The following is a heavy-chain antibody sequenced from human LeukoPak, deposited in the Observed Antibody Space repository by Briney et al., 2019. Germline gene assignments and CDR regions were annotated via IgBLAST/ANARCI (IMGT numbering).Heavy chain of an antibody. CDR3: ARVVGATPRNFDY. CDR2: IYYSGST. D-gene: IGHD1-26*01. CDR1: GGSISSYY. V-gene: IGHV4-59*01. J-gene: IGHJ4*02. Sequence: SETLSLTCTVSGGSISSYYWSWIWQPPGKGLEWIGYIYYSGSTNYNPSLKSRVTISVDTSKNQFSLKLSSVTAADTAVYYCARVVGATPRNFDYWGQGTLVTVSS.